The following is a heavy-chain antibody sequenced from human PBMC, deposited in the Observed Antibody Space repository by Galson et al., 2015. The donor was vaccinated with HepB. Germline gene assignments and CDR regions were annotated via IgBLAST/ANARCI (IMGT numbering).Heavy chain of an antibody. D-gene: IGHD3-9*01. CDR1: GFTFSSYW. Sequence: SLRLSCAASGFTFSSYWMSWVRQAPGKGLEWVANIKQDGSEKYYVDSVKGRFTISRDNAKNSLYLQMNSLRAEDTAVYYCARGTYYDILTGYLDYWGQGTLVTVSS. V-gene: IGHV3-7*03. J-gene: IGHJ4*02. CDR2: IKQDGSEK. CDR3: ARGTYYDILTGYLDY.